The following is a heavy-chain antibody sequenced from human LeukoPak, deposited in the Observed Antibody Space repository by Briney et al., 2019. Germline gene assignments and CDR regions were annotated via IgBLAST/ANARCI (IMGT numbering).Heavy chain of an antibody. J-gene: IGHJ4*02. V-gene: IGHV4-59*01. D-gene: IGHD5-12*01. CDR2: IYYSGST. CDR1: GGSISNYY. CDR3: ARGFDSKSTYFDY. Sequence: SETLSLSCTVSGGSISNYYWNWLRQPPGKGLEWIGYIYYSGSTKYNPSLKSRVTMSLDTSKKQFSLRLTSVTAEDTAVYYCARGFDSKSTYFDYWGLGTLVTVSS.